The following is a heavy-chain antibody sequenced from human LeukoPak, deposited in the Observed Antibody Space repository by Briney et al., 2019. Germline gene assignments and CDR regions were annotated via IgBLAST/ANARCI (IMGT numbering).Heavy chain of an antibody. CDR3: ARLNSGSPDAFAI. V-gene: IGHV4-39*01. D-gene: IGHD1-26*01. Sequence: SETLSLTCTVSGGSISSSRYYWGWIRQPPGKGLEWIGSIYYSGSTYYNPSLKSRVTISVDTSKNQFSLKLSSVTAADTAVYYCARLNSGSPDAFAIWGQGTMVTVSS. CDR2: IYYSGST. CDR1: GGSISSSRYY. J-gene: IGHJ3*02.